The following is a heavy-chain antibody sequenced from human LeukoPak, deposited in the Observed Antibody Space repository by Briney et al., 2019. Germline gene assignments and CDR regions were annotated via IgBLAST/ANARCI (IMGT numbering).Heavy chain of an antibody. CDR2: IYYSGST. D-gene: IGHD2-15*01. CDR3: ARSYCSGGSCYSGWFDP. CDR1: GGSISSYY. J-gene: IGHJ5*02. V-gene: IGHV4-59*01. Sequence: SETLSLTCSVSGGSISSYYWSWIRQPPGKGLEWIGYIYYSGSTNDNPSLKSRVTISVDTCKNQFSLKLSSVTAADTAVYYCARSYCSGGSCYSGWFDPWGQGTLVTVSS.